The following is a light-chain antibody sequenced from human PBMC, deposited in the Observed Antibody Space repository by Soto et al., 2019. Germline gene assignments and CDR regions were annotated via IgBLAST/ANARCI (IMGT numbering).Light chain of an antibody. CDR1: QGISSS. CDR3: QQYNRYSWT. J-gene: IGKJ1*01. CDR2: AAS. Sequence: DIQMTQSPSTLSGSVGDRVTITCRASQGISSSLAWYQQKPGEAPRLLIYAASTLQSGVPSRFSGSGYGTEFTLTISSLQPDDFATYYCQQYNRYSWTFGQGTKVAI. V-gene: IGKV1-9*01.